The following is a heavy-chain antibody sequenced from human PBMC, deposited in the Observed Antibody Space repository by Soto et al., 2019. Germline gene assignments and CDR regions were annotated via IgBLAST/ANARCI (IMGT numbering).Heavy chain of an antibody. D-gene: IGHD1-26*01. V-gene: IGHV4-4*02. CDR3: AKVSGSYYYGMDV. CDR1: GGSISSSNW. Sequence: QVQLQESGPGLVKPSGTLSLTCAVSGGSISSSNWWSWVRQPPGKGLEWIGEIYHSGSTNYNPSLKSRVTRSVDKSQTPFSLKLSSVTAADPAVYYCAKVSGSYYYGMDVWGQGTTVTVSS. J-gene: IGHJ6*02. CDR2: IYHSGST.